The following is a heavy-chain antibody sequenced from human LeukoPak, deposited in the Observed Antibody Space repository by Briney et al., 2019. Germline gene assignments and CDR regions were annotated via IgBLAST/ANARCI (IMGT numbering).Heavy chain of an antibody. J-gene: IGHJ5*02. CDR3: AKDPDSGYELNWSDP. D-gene: IGHD5-12*01. Sequence: GGSLRLSCAASGFTFSSYAMSWVRQAPGKGLEWVSAISGSGGSTYYADSVKGRFTISRDNSKNTLYLQMNSLRAEDTAVYYCAKDPDSGYELNWSDPWGQGTLVTVSS. CDR1: GFTFSSYA. CDR2: ISGSGGST. V-gene: IGHV3-23*01.